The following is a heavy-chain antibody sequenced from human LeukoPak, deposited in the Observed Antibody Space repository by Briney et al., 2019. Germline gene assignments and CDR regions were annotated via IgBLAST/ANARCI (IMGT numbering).Heavy chain of an antibody. Sequence: SETLSLTCTVSGGSISSYYWSWIRQPPGRGLEWIGYIYYSGSTNYNPSLKSRVTISVDTSKTQFSLKLSSVTAADTAVYYCARVKDPGGYYYYYYIDVWGKGTTVTVSS. J-gene: IGHJ6*03. CDR3: ARVKDPGGYYYYYYIDV. V-gene: IGHV4-59*12. D-gene: IGHD3-16*01. CDR2: IYYSGST. CDR1: GGSISSYY.